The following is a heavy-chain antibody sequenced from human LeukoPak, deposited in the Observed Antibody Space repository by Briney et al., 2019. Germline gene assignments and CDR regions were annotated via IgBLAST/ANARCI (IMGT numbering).Heavy chain of an antibody. CDR3: ARDLTWGEDSSSTSSPTHY. V-gene: IGHV1-2*02. J-gene: IGHJ4*02. Sequence: ASVKVSCKASGYTFTGYYMHWVRQAPGQGLEWMGWINPNSGGTNYAQKFQGRVTMTRDTSISTAYMELSRLRSDDTAVYYCARDLTWGEDSSSTSSPTHYWAQGTLVTVSS. CDR2: INPNSGGT. CDR1: GYTFTGYY. D-gene: IGHD2-2*01.